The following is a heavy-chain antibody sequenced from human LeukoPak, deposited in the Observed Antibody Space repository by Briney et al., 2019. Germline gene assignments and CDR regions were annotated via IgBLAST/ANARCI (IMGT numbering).Heavy chain of an antibody. J-gene: IGHJ4*02. Sequence: SETLSLTCTVSGGSISSHYWSWIRQPPGKGLEWIGNIYYSGSTNYNPSLKSRVTISVDTSKNQFSLKLSSVTAADTAVYYCASGIAVAGYDYWGQGTLVTVSS. CDR1: GGSISSHY. D-gene: IGHD6-19*01. CDR2: IYYSGST. V-gene: IGHV4-59*08. CDR3: ASGIAVAGYDY.